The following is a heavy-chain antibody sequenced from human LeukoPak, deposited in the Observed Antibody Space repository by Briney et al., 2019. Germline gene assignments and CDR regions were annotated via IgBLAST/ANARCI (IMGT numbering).Heavy chain of an antibody. Sequence: SETLSLTCTVSGGSISSYYWSWIRQPPGKGLEWIGYIYYSGGTNYNPSLKSRVTISVDTSKNQFSLKLSSVTAADTAVYYCARVEYSSGWFNWFDPWGQGTLVTVSS. D-gene: IGHD6-19*01. CDR2: IYYSGGT. J-gene: IGHJ5*02. CDR1: GGSISSYY. CDR3: ARVEYSSGWFNWFDP. V-gene: IGHV4-59*01.